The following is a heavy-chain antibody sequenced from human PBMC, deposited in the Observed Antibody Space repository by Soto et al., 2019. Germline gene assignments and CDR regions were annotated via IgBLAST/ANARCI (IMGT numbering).Heavy chain of an antibody. Sequence: EVQLVESGGGVLRPGGSLRLSCAASGFTFDDYAMSWVRQAPGKGLEWVAGTNWRGSATGYADFGKGRFTITRDNARNSLYLQLNSLGAEDTALYHCVRERGPDTAMYYYDYYSVDVWWKGTTVSVSS. D-gene: IGHD5-18*01. CDR2: TNWRGSAT. CDR3: VRERGPDTAMYYYDYYSVDV. V-gene: IGHV3-20*01. CDR1: GFTFDDYA. J-gene: IGHJ6*03.